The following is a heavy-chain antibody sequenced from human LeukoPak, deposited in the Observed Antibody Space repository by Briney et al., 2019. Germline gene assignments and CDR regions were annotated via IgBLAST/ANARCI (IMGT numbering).Heavy chain of an antibody. D-gene: IGHD3-22*01. CDR2: ISGSGGST. J-gene: IGHJ4*02. Sequence: PGGSLRLSCAASGFTFSSYAMSWVRQAPGKGLEWVSAISGSGGSTYYADSVKGRFTISRDNSKNTLYPQMNSLRAEDTAVYYCAKSNMIVVAALDYWGQGTLVTVSS. V-gene: IGHV3-23*01. CDR1: GFTFSSYA. CDR3: AKSNMIVVAALDY.